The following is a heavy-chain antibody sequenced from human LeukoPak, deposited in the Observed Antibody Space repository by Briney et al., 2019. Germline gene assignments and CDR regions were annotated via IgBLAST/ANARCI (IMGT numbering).Heavy chain of an antibody. Sequence: PGGSLRLSCAASGFTFSSYWMSWVRQAPGKGQEWVANIKQDGSEKYYVDSVKGRFTISRDNAKNSLYLQMNSLRAEDTAVYYCARLDDSQAGYFDYWGQGTLVTVSS. CDR1: GFTFSSYW. J-gene: IGHJ4*02. V-gene: IGHV3-7*01. CDR3: ARLDDSQAGYFDY. D-gene: IGHD3-22*01. CDR2: IKQDGSEK.